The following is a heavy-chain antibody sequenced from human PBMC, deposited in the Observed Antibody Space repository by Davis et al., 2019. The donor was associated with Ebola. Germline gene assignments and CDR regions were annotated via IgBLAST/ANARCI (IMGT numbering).Heavy chain of an antibody. V-gene: IGHV3-23*01. CDR1: GFTFSSYA. D-gene: IGHD5-12*01. Sequence: PGGSLRLSCAASGFTFSSYAMSWVRQAPGKGLEWVSAISGSGGSTYYADSVKGRFTISRDNSKNTLYLQMNSLRAEDTAVYYCARRYSGYGGYGMDVWGKGTTVTVSS. CDR2: ISGSGGST. J-gene: IGHJ6*04. CDR3: ARRYSGYGGYGMDV.